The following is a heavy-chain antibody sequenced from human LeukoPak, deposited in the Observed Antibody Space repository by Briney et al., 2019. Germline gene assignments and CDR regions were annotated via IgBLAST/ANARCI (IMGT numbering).Heavy chain of an antibody. CDR3: ARISVLWYFYAMDV. CDR2: IYSGGST. CDR1: GFTVSSNY. J-gene: IGHJ6*02. D-gene: IGHD3-10*01. Sequence: GGSQRLSCAASGFTVSSNYMSWVRQAPGKGLEWVSVIYSGGSTNYADSVKGRFTISRDNSKNTLYLQMNSLRAEDTAVYYCARISVLWYFYAMDVWGQGTTVTVSS. V-gene: IGHV3-66*01.